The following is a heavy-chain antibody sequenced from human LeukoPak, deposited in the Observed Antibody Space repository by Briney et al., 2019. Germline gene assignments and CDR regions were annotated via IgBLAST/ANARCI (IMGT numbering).Heavy chain of an antibody. J-gene: IGHJ3*02. V-gene: IGHV4-59*01. D-gene: IGHD3-9*01. CDR3: ARARYVNSFYAFDI. CDR1: VGSISSYY. CDR2: LSKSGNT. Sequence: SETLSLTCTVCVGSISSYYWSWIRLPPGKGLERIGYLSKSGNTNYSPSLKSRVTIFGDTSKKQFFLKLSSVTAADTAVYYCARARYVNSFYAFDIWGQGTLVTVSS.